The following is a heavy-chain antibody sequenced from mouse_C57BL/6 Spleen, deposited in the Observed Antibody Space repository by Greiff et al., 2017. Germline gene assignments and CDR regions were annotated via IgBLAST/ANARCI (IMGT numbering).Heavy chain of an antibody. CDR1: GYSFTSYY. D-gene: IGHD2-4*01. CDR3: ARGYDYGFDY. J-gene: IGHJ2*01. V-gene: IGHV1-66*01. CDR2: IYPGSGNT. Sequence: VQLQQSGPELVKPGASVKISCKASGYSFTSYYIHWVKQRPGQGLEWIGWIYPGSGNTKYNEKFKGKATLTADTSSSTAYMQLSSLTSEDSAVYYCARGYDYGFDYWGQGTTLTVSS.